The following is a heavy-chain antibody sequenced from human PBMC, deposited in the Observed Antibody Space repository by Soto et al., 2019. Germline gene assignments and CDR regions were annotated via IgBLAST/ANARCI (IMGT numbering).Heavy chain of an antibody. V-gene: IGHV3-30*18. J-gene: IGHJ6*02. CDR1: GFTFSSYD. CDR2: ISYDGSGK. CDR3: AKGGYCTTTNCYGGFNYYTTVWTS. Sequence: QVHLVESGGGVVQPGRSLRLSCAASGFTFSSYDMHWVRQAPGKGLEWVAFISYDGSGKYYADSVKGRCTISRDNSQNTLYLQMNSLRAGETAVYYCAKGGYCTTTNCYGGFNYYTTVWTSGARGPRSPSP. D-gene: IGHD2-2*01.